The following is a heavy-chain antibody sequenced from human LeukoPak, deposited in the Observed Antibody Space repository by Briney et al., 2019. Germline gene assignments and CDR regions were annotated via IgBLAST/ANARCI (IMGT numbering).Heavy chain of an antibody. Sequence: GGSLRLSCAASGFTFSSYSMNWVRQAPGKGLEWVSYISSSSSTIYYADSVKGRFTISRDNAKNSLYLQMNSLRAGDTAVYYCARNANYYDSSGDFDYWGQGTLVTVSS. CDR3: ARNANYYDSSGDFDY. J-gene: IGHJ4*02. CDR2: ISSSSSTI. D-gene: IGHD3-22*01. CDR1: GFTFSSYS. V-gene: IGHV3-48*01.